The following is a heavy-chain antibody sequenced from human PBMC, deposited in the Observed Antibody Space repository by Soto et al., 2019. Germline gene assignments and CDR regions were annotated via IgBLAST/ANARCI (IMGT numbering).Heavy chain of an antibody. Sequence: SETLSLTCTVSGGAISSCDYYWGWILQPPGKGLEWIGYIYHSGSTYYNPSLKSRVTISVDRSKNQFSLKLSSVTAADTAVYSCARVHGPWGQGTLFTVSS. CDR3: ARVHGP. CDR2: IYHSGST. J-gene: IGHJ5*02. CDR1: GGAISSCDYY. V-gene: IGHV4-30-4*01.